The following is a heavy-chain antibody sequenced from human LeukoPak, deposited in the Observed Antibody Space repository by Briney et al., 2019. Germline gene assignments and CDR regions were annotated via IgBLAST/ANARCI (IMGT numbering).Heavy chain of an antibody. Sequence: GGSLRLSCAASGFTFDDYGMSWVRQAPGKGLEWVAFIRYDGSNKYYADSVKGRFTISRDNSKNTLYLQMNSLRAEDTAVYYCAMSLIAAVGNVRLDYWGQGTLVTVSS. CDR2: IRYDGSNK. CDR1: GFTFDDYG. V-gene: IGHV3-30*02. D-gene: IGHD6-13*01. CDR3: AMSLIAAVGNVRLDY. J-gene: IGHJ4*02.